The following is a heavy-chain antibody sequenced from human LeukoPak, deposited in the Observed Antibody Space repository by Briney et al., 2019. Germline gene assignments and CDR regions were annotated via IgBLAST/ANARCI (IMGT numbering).Heavy chain of an antibody. CDR1: GFTFSIYA. D-gene: IGHD1-26*01. CDR3: TKEKVAYYTDRWSGLFDT. V-gene: IGHV3-30*02. J-gene: IGHJ5*02. CDR2: IRHDGSNK. Sequence: GGSLRLSCAASGFTFSIYAMHWVRQAPGKGLEWLTFIRHDGSNKFYAESVKGRFTISRDMSKNTLYLQMNSLTLEDTAIYYCTKEKVAYYTDRWSGLFDTWGQGTLVSVSS.